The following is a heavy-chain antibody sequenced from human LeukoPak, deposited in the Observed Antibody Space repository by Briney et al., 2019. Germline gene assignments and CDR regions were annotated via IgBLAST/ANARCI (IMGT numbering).Heavy chain of an antibody. J-gene: IGHJ3*02. CDR1: GVSFSGYY. V-gene: IGHV4-31*11. CDR2: IYYSGST. Sequence: PSETLSLTCAVYGVSFSGYYWSWIRQHPGKGLEWIGYIYYSGSTYYNPSLKSRVTISVDTSKNQFSLKLSSVTAADTAVYYCARDLETTGGGAFDIWGQGTMVTVSS. CDR3: ARDLETTGGGAFDI. D-gene: IGHD1-1*01.